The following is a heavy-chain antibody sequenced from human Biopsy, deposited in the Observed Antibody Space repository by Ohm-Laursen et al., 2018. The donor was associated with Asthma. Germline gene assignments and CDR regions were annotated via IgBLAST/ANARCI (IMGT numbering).Heavy chain of an antibody. Sequence: GSSVKVSCKASGDSFSNYAISWVRQAPGQGLGWMGGLIPVLGTPDHAQMFEGRVTITADESTSTAYMELSSLSSEDTAVYYCARGYSGSDGIVYYYSGLEVWGQGPTVTASS. CDR1: GDSFSNYA. D-gene: IGHD5-12*01. CDR2: LIPVLGTP. J-gene: IGHJ6*02. V-gene: IGHV1-69*01. CDR3: ARGYSGSDGIVYYYSGLEV.